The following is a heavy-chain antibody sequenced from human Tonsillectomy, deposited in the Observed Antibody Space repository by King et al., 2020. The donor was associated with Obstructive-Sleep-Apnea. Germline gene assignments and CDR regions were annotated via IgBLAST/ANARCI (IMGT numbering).Heavy chain of an antibody. J-gene: IGHJ4*02. V-gene: IGHV3-9*01. CDR3: AKADLVNSGWLDY. D-gene: IGHD6-19*01. Sequence: VQLVESGGGLVQPGRSLRLSCSASGFTFDDYAMHWVRTVPGKGLEWVSGICWKSGNIGYAESVKGRFTISRENAKKSLYLQMNSLRAEDTALYYCAKADLVNSGWLDYWGQGTLVTVSS. CDR1: GFTFDDYA. CDR2: ICWKSGNI.